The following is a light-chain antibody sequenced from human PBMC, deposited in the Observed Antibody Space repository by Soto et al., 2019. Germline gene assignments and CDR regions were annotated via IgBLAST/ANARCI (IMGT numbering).Light chain of an antibody. J-gene: IGLJ3*02. CDR2: DDS. V-gene: IGLV3-21*02. CDR1: NIGSKS. Sequence: SYELTQPPSVSVAPGQTARITCGGNNIGSKSVHWYQQKPGQAPVLVVYDDSDRPSGIPERFSGSNSGTSGSLAITGLQAEDEGDYHCQSYDSRSGWVFGGGTKLTVL. CDR3: QSYDSRSGWV.